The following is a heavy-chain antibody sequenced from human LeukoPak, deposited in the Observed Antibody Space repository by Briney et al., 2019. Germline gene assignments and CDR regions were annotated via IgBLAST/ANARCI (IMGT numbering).Heavy chain of an antibody. Sequence: RGSLRLSCEASGFTFGSFAMYWIRQAPGKGLDWIAGIFGSGGSTHYAGSVKGRFTISRDNTKNTVYLQINSLRAEDTAVYYSGKATAGYSSGQKPAWPVDYWGQGTVVTVSS. J-gene: IGHJ4*02. V-gene: IGHV3-23*01. CDR2: IFGSGGST. CDR1: GFTFGSFA. CDR3: GKATAGYSSGQKPAWPVDY. D-gene: IGHD5-18*01.